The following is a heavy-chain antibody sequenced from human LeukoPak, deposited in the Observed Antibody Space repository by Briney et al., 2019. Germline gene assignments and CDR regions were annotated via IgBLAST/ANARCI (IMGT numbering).Heavy chain of an antibody. CDR1: GSTVSSNY. CDR2: IYSGGST. CDR3: ARDPYSGSYGDSYYYYMDV. D-gene: IGHD1-26*01. V-gene: IGHV3-66*01. J-gene: IGHJ6*03. Sequence: GGSLRLSCAASGSTVSSNYMSWVRQAPGKGLEWVSVIYSGGSTYYADSVKGRFTISRDNAKNSLYLQMNSLRAEDTAIYYCARDPYSGSYGDSYYYYMDVWGKGTTVTISS.